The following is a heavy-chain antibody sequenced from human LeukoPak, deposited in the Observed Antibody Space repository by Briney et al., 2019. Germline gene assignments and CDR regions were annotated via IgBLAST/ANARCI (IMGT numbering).Heavy chain of an antibody. V-gene: IGHV3-9*01. CDR1: GFTFDDYA. D-gene: IGHD3-9*01. CDR3: AKDVNFDWLFGWFDP. CDR2: ISWNSGSI. Sequence: GGSLRLSCAASGFTFDDYAMHWVRQAPGKGLEWVPGISWNSGSIGYADSVKGRFTISRDNAKNSLYLQMNSLRAEDTALYYCAKDVNFDWLFGWFDPWGQGTLVTVSS. J-gene: IGHJ5*02.